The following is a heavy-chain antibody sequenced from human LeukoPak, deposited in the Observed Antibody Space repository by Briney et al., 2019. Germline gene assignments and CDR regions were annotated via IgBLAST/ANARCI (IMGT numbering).Heavy chain of an antibody. CDR3: ARDRGYYVFDY. CDR2: VKPDGSEK. V-gene: IGHV3-7*01. CDR1: GFTFSNYW. Sequence: GSLRLSCAASGFTFSNYWMTWVRQAPGKGLEWVAHVKPDGSEKSYVDSVKGRFTISRDNAQNSLYLQTNSLRAEDTAVYYCARDRGYYVFDYWGQGTLVTVSS. J-gene: IGHJ4*02. D-gene: IGHD3-22*01.